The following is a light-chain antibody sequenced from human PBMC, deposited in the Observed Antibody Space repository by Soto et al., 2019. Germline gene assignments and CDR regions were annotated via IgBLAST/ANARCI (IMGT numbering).Light chain of an antibody. CDR3: QQRSNWPPT. V-gene: IGKV3-11*01. Sequence: EIVLTQSPATLSLSPGERATLSCRASQSVSSYLAWYQQKPGQAPSLLIYDASNRATGIPARFSGSGSGTAFTLAISSLEPEDFADYYCQQRSNWPPTFGPGTKVDIK. CDR1: QSVSSY. J-gene: IGKJ3*01. CDR2: DAS.